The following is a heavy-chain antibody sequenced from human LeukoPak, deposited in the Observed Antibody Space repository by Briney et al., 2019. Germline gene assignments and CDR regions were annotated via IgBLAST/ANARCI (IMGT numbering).Heavy chain of an antibody. V-gene: IGHV3-73*01. CDR1: GFTFSGSA. D-gene: IGHD1-26*01. CDR3: TTPSSSGSYQY. CDR2: IRSIGNNYAT. J-gene: IGHJ4*02. Sequence: PGGSLRLSCVASGFTFSGSAIHWVRQASGGKGLEWVGRIRSIGNNYATAYAASVKGRFTISRDDPKNTAYLQMNSLETEDTAVYYCTTPSSSGSYQYWGQGTLVTVSS.